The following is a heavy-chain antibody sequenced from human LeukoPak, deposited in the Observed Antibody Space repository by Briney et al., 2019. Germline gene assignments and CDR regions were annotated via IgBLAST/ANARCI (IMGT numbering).Heavy chain of an antibody. CDR1: GFTFSSYA. D-gene: IGHD6-13*01. CDR2: ISGSGGST. J-gene: IGHJ4*02. V-gene: IGHV3-23*01. Sequence: GGSLRLSCAASGFTFSSYAMSWVRQAPGKGLEWVSAISGSGGSTYYADSAKGRFTISRDNSKNTLYLQMNSLRAEDTAVYYCAKAFSSSWYGPPPGYWGQGTLVTVSS. CDR3: AKAFSSSWYGPPPGY.